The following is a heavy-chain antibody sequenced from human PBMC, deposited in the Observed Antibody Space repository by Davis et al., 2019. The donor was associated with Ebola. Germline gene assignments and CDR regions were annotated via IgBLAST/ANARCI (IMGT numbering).Heavy chain of an antibody. CDR3: ARGETYYYGSGSPKAYYYGMDV. CDR1: GYTFTSYG. V-gene: IGHV1-18*01. Sequence: ASVKVSCKASGYTFTSYGISWVRQAPGQGLEWMGWISAYNGNTNYAQKLQGRVTMTTDTSTSTAYMELSSLRSEDTAVYYCARGETYYYGSGSPKAYYYGMDVWGQGTTVTVSS. J-gene: IGHJ6*02. CDR2: ISAYNGNT. D-gene: IGHD3-10*01.